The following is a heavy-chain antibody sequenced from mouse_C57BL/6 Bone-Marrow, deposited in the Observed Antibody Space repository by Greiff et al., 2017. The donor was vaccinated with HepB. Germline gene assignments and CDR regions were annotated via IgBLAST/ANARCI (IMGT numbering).Heavy chain of an antibody. CDR2: ISSGGSYT. J-gene: IGHJ4*01. D-gene: IGHD3-2*01. V-gene: IGHV5-6*01. Sequence: EVNVVESGGDLVKPGGSLKLSCAASGFTFSSYGMSWVRQTPDKRLEWVATISSGGSYTYYPDSVKGRFTISRDNAKNTLYLQMSSLKSEDTAMYYCASQTARGYDYWGQGTSVTVSS. CDR3: ASQTARGYDY. CDR1: GFTFSSYG.